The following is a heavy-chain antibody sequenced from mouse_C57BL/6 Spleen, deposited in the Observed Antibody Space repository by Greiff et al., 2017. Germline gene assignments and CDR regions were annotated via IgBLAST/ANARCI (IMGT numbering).Heavy chain of an antibody. CDR3: ATLKAWFAY. V-gene: IGHV1-82*01. J-gene: IGHJ3*01. D-gene: IGHD1-3*01. CDR2: IYPGDGDT. CDR1: GYAFSSSW. Sequence: QVQLQQSGPELVKPGASVKISCKASGYAFSSSWMNWVKQRPGKGLEWIGRIYPGDGDTNYNGKFKGKATLTADKSSSTAYMQLSSRTSEDSAVYFCATLKAWFAYWGQGTLVTVSA.